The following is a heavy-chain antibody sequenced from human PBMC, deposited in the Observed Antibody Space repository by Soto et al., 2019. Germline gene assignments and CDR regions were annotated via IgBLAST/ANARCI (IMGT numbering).Heavy chain of an antibody. Sequence: GGSLRLSCAASGFTVSSNYMSWVRQAPGKGLEWVSVIFSGGSTYYADSVKGRFTISRDNSKNTLCLQMNSLRAEDTAVYYCARDMVRAMDVWGQGTTVTVSS. CDR2: IFSGGST. J-gene: IGHJ6*02. CDR1: GFTVSSNY. D-gene: IGHD2-8*01. V-gene: IGHV3-66*01. CDR3: ARDMVRAMDV.